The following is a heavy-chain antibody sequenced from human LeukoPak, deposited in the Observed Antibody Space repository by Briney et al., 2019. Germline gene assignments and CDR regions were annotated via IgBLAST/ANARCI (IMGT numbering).Heavy chain of an antibody. J-gene: IGHJ4*02. CDR3: ARRGSGSYLY. V-gene: IGHV3-53*01. CDR2: IYSGGGT. D-gene: IGHD3-10*01. CDR1: GFTVSSDY. Sequence: GGSLRLSCAASGFTVSSDYMSWIRQAPGKGLEWVSVIYSGGGTYYADSVKGQFTISRDNSKNTLYLQMNSLRAEDTAVYYCARRGSGSYLYWGQGTLVTVSS.